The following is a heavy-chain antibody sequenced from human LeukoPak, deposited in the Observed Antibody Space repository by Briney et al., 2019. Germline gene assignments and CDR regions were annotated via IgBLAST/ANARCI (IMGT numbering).Heavy chain of an antibody. V-gene: IGHV1-3*01. Sequence: GASVKVSCKASGYTFTSYAMHWVRQAPGQRLEWMGWINAGNGNTKYSQKFQGRVTITRDTSASTACMELSSLRSEDTAVYYCARGPYCSGGSCYHFDYWGQGTLVTVSS. J-gene: IGHJ4*02. CDR1: GYTFTSYA. CDR2: INAGNGNT. D-gene: IGHD2-15*01. CDR3: ARGPYCSGGSCYHFDY.